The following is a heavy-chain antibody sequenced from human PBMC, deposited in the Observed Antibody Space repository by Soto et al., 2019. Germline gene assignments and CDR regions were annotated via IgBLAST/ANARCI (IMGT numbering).Heavy chain of an antibody. CDR1: EFTFSYYG. J-gene: IGHJ6*02. Sequence: QVQLVESGGGVVQPGRSLRLSCAASEFTFSYYGMHWVRQAPGKGLEWVALISYDGGDKYYADSVKGRFTISRDNSKNTLYLQMNSLRPEDTAVYYCAKVGYSSGWYHSRDYYYGMDVWGQGTTVTVSS. CDR2: ISYDGGDK. D-gene: IGHD6-19*01. CDR3: AKVGYSSGWYHSRDYYYGMDV. V-gene: IGHV3-30*18.